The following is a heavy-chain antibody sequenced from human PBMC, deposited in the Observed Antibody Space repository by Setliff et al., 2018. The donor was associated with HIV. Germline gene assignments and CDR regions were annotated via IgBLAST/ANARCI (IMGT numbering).Heavy chain of an antibody. J-gene: IGHJ5*02. Sequence: ASVKVSCKASGYTFTSYGISWVRQAPGQGLEWMGWINPYNGNTNYAQKLRGRVTMTTDTSTSTAYMDLRSLRSDDTAVYYCARDDRGRVRGVGPFDPWGQGTLVTVSS. D-gene: IGHD3-10*01. CDR3: ARDDRGRVRGVGPFDP. CDR2: INPYNGNT. CDR1: GYTFTSYG. V-gene: IGHV1-18*01.